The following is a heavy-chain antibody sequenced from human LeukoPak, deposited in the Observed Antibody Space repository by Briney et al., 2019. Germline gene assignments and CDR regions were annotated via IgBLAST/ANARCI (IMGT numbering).Heavy chain of an antibody. Sequence: GSSVNVSCKASGYTFTSYGISWVRQAPGQGLEWMGWISAYNGNTNYAQKLQGRVTMTTDTSTSTAYMELRSLRSDDTAVYYCARDRPLTYYDFWSGSTDWYFDPWGRGTLVTVSS. D-gene: IGHD3-3*01. J-gene: IGHJ2*01. V-gene: IGHV1-18*01. CDR3: ARDRPLTYYDFWSGSTDWYFDP. CDR1: GYTFTSYG. CDR2: ISAYNGNT.